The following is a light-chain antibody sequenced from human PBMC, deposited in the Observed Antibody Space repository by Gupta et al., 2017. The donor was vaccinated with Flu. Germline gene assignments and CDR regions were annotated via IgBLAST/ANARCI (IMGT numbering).Light chain of an antibody. CDR3: QQDKSWRLT. CDR2: EAS. V-gene: IGKV3-15*01. CDR1: QSGSNS. Sequence: ATQSGSNSLAWYQQKPGQSPRLLIYEASAGATGVPARFSGSASGTEFTLTISRLQAEDFGVYYCQQDKSWRLTFGGGTKVENK. J-gene: IGKJ4*01.